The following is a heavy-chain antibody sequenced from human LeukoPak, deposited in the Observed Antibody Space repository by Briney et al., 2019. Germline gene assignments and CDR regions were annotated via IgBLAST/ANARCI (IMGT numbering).Heavy chain of an antibody. Sequence: GGSLRLSCAASGFTFNNYAMNWVRQGPGEGLEWVSAISGTGSSTYYADSVKGRFTISRDNAKNSLYLQMNSLRAEDTAVHYCARDSSGWYRLVDFWGQGTLVTVSS. J-gene: IGHJ4*02. CDR2: ISGTGSST. CDR1: GFTFNNYA. D-gene: IGHD6-19*01. V-gene: IGHV3-23*01. CDR3: ARDSSGWYRLVDF.